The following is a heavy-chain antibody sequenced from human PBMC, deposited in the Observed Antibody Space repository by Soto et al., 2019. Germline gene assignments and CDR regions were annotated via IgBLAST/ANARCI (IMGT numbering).Heavy chain of an antibody. D-gene: IGHD6-13*01. CDR1: GYTFTTYG. V-gene: IGHV1-18*04. J-gene: IGHJ4*02. Sequence: ASVKVSCKASGYTFTTYGISWVRQAPGQGLEWMAWISTSNGDTHYAQKVQDRVSMTTDRFTSTAYMELRSLRSDDTAIYYCARDSAAHGPVFDYWGQGTLVTVSS. CDR3: ARDSAAHGPVFDY. CDR2: ISTSNGDT.